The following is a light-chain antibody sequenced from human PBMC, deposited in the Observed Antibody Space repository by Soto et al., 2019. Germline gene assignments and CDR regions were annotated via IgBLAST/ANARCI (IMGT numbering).Light chain of an antibody. CDR2: DAS. CDR1: QSVSSY. CDR3: QQCNNWPLT. Sequence: VMTQSPATLSVYPWERATLSCMASQSVSSYLAWYQQKPGQAPRLLIYDASNRATGIPARLSGSGSGTDFTLTVSNLQSEDFAVYYCQQCNNWPLTFGGGTKVDIK. V-gene: IGKV3-11*01. J-gene: IGKJ4*01.